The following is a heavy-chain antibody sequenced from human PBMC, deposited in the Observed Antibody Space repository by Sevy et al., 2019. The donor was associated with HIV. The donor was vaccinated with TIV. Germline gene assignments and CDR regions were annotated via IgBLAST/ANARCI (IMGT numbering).Heavy chain of an antibody. D-gene: IGHD6-19*01. CDR1: GFTFSSYG. V-gene: IGHV3-30*18. CDR2: ITYDGSNK. Sequence: GGSLRLSCAASGFTFSSYGMHWVRQAPGKGLEWVAFITYDGSNKYYADSVKGRFTISRDNSKNTLYLQMNRLRAEDTAVYYCAKGRDSSGWYYYGMDVWGQGTTVTVSS. J-gene: IGHJ6*02. CDR3: AKGRDSSGWYYYGMDV.